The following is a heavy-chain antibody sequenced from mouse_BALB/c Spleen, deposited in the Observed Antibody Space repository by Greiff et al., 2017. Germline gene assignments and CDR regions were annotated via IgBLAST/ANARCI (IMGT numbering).Heavy chain of an antibody. CDR3: VRHGSLLGYFDY. CDR1: GFTFNTYA. CDR2: IRSKSNNYAT. J-gene: IGHJ2*01. V-gene: IGHV10-1*02. D-gene: IGHD2-10*01. Sequence: EVQLVESGGGLVQPKGSLKLSCAASGFTFNTYAMNWVRQAPGKGLEWVARIRSKSNNYATYYADSVKDRFTISRDDSQSMLYLQMNNLKTEDTAMYYCVRHGSLLGYFDYWGQGTTLTVSS.